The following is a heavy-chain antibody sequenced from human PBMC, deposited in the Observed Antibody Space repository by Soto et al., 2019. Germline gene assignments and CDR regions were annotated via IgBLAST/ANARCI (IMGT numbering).Heavy chain of an antibody. CDR2: ISYDGGER. J-gene: IGHJ4*02. Sequence: GGSLRLSCGVSGFIFSRYGMHWVRQAPGKGLEWVTGISYDGGERFYADSVKGRFTISRDNSKNRLDLQMSSLRPEDTAVYYCARDLPLYCRGDCNFDFWGQGTLVTVSS. CDR3: ARDLPLYCRGDCNFDF. D-gene: IGHD2-21*02. V-gene: IGHV3-30*03. CDR1: GFIFSRYG.